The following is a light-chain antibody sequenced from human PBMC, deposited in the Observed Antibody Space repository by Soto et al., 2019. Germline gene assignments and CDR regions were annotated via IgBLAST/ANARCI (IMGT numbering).Light chain of an antibody. V-gene: IGKV3-15*01. CDR1: QSVSSN. Sequence: EIVMTQSPVTLSLSPGERATLSCMASQSVSSNLAWYQQKPGQVPRLLIYATSTRATGIPARFSGSGSGTEFTLTISSLQPDDFATYYCQHYNSYSEAFGQGTKVDIK. J-gene: IGKJ1*01. CDR2: ATS. CDR3: QHYNSYSEA.